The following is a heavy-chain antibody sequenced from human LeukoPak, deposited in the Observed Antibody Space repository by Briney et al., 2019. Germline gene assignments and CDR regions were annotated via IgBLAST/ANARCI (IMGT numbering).Heavy chain of an antibody. D-gene: IGHD6-13*01. Sequence: PSETLPLTCTVSGGSISSSSYYWGWIRQPPGKGLEWIGSIYYSGSTYYNPSLKSRVTISVDTSKNQFSLKLSSVTAADTAVYYCARGISIAAAGTEGPYFDYWGQGTLVTVSS. CDR2: IYYSGST. J-gene: IGHJ4*02. CDR1: GGSISSSSYY. CDR3: ARGISIAAAGTEGPYFDY. V-gene: IGHV4-39*07.